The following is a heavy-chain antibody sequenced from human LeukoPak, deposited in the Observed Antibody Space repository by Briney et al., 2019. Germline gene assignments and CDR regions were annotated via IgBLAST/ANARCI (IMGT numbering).Heavy chain of an antibody. J-gene: IGHJ4*02. V-gene: IGHV3-7*03. CDR1: GFTFSNYW. Sequence: GGSLRLSCAASGFTFSNYWMSWVRQAPGKGLEWVASIKQDGSEKYYVDSVRGRFTISRDNAKNSLYLQMNSLRADDTAVYYCARMYYDFWSGYYQDYWGQGTLVTVSS. CDR3: ARMYYDFWSGYYQDY. D-gene: IGHD3-3*01. CDR2: IKQDGSEK.